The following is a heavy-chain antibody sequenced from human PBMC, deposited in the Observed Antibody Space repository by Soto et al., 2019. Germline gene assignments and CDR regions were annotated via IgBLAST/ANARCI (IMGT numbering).Heavy chain of an antibody. Sequence: QLQLQESGPGLVKPSETLSLTCTVSGGSISSSSYYWGWIRQPPGKGLEWIGSIYYSGSTYYNPYLKSRVTISVDTSKNQFSLKLSSVTAADTAVYYCARLRGPPDWFDPWGQGTLVTVSS. CDR2: IYYSGST. D-gene: IGHD3-10*01. CDR1: GGSISSSSYY. CDR3: ARLRGPPDWFDP. V-gene: IGHV4-39*01. J-gene: IGHJ5*02.